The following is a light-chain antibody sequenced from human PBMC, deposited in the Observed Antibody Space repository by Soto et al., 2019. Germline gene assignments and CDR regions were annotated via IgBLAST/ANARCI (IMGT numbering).Light chain of an antibody. V-gene: IGLV2-23*02. J-gene: IGLJ3*02. Sequence: QSALTQPASVSGSPGQSITISCTGTSSDFGNYNLVSWYQQHPGKVPKLILFEVNKRPSGVSGRFSGSKSGNTASLTISGLQAEDEADYHCVVWDDSLRGWVFGGGTKVTVL. CDR2: EVN. CDR1: SSDFGNYNL. CDR3: VVWDDSLRGWV.